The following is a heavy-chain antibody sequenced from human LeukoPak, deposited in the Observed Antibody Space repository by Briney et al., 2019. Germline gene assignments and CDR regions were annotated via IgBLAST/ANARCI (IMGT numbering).Heavy chain of an antibody. CDR1: GFTFSSYA. CDR2: ISGSGGST. Sequence: PGGSLRLSCAASGFTFSSYAMSWVRQAPGKGLEWVSAISGSGGSTYYADSVKGRFTISRDNSKNTLYLQVNSLRAEDTAVYYCAKDRKKGTTSNWFDPWGQGTLVTVSS. CDR3: AKDRKKGTTSNWFDP. J-gene: IGHJ5*02. V-gene: IGHV3-23*01. D-gene: IGHD1-7*01.